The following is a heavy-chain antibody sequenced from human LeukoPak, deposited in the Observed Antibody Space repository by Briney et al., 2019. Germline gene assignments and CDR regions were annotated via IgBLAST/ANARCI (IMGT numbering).Heavy chain of an antibody. V-gene: IGHV5-51*01. CDR2: IYPSDSDT. Sequence: PGESLQISCKGSGSTFTTYWIGWVRPLPGKGLEWMGIIYPSDSDTKYSPSFQGQVTISADKSISTAYLQWSSLKASDTAIYYCARLYSGMDVWGQGTTVTVSS. CDR3: ARLYSGMDV. J-gene: IGHJ6*02. D-gene: IGHD1-26*01. CDR1: GSTFTTYW.